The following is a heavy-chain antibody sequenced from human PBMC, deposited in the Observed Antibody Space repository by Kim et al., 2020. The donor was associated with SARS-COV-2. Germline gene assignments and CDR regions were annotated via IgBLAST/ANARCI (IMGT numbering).Heavy chain of an antibody. CDR2: ISSSSSYI. CDR3: ARDPDSSGWYGVY. J-gene: IGHJ4*02. Sequence: GGSLRLSCAASGFTFSSYSMNWVRQAPGKGLEWVSSISSSSSYIYYADSVKGRFTISRDNAKNSLYLQMNSLRAEDTAVYYCARDPDSSGWYGVYWGQGTLVTVSS. V-gene: IGHV3-21*01. CDR1: GFTFSSYS. D-gene: IGHD6-19*01.